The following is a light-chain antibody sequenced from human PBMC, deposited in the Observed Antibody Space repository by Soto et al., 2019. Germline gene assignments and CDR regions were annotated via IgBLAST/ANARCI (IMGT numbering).Light chain of an antibody. CDR3: QTWGTGIQV. J-gene: IGLJ3*02. Sequence: QSVLTQSPSASASLGASVKLTCSLSSGHNNYAIAWHQQQPEKGPRYLMRVDSDGSHIKGDGIPDRFSGSSSGAERYLTISSLQSEDEADYYCQTWGTGIQVFGGGTKLTVL. CDR2: VDSDGSH. CDR1: SGHNNYA. V-gene: IGLV4-69*01.